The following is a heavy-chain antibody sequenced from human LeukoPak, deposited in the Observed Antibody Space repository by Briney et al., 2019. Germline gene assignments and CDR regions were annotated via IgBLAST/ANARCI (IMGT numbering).Heavy chain of an antibody. J-gene: IGHJ4*02. V-gene: IGHV4-39*07. CDR3: ARDTGDEYYFVY. D-gene: IGHD7-27*01. CDR1: GGSISSSSYY. CDR2: IYYSGST. Sequence: SETLSLTCTVSGGSISSSSYYWGWIRQPPGKGLEWIGSIYYSGSTYYNPSLKSRVTISVDTSKNQFSLKLSSVTAADTAVYYCARDTGDEYYFVYWGQGTLVTVSS.